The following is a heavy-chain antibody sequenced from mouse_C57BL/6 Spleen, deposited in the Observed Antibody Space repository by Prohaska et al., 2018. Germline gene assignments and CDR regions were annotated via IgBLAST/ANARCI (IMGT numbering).Heavy chain of an antibody. V-gene: IGHV1-26*01. CDR3: ARTLYYYGSSDWYFDV. Sequence: HGKSLEWIGDINPNNGGTSYNQKFKGKATLTVDKSSSTAYMELRSLTSEDSAVYYCARTLYYYGSSDWYFDVWGTGTTVTVSS. D-gene: IGHD1-1*01. CDR2: INPNNGGT. J-gene: IGHJ1*03.